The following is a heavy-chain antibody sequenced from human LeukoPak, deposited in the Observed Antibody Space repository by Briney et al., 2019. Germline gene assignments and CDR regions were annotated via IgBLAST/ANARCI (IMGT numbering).Heavy chain of an antibody. V-gene: IGHV3-23*01. Sequence: GGSLRLSCAASGFTVSSNYMSWVRQAPGKGLEWVSAISGSGGSTYYADSVKGRFTISRDNSKNTLYLQVNSLRAEDTAVYYCATLGYCSGGSCYTGGGNDYWGQGTLVTVSS. CDR3: ATLGYCSGGSCYTGGGNDY. CDR1: GFTVSSNY. J-gene: IGHJ4*02. D-gene: IGHD2-15*01. CDR2: ISGSGGST.